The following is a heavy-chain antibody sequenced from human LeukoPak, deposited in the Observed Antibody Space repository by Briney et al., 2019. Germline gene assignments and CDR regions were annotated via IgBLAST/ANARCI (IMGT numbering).Heavy chain of an antibody. D-gene: IGHD3-10*01. V-gene: IGHV3-53*01. CDR3: ASGSGSYRTPYYYMDV. J-gene: IGHJ6*03. Sequence: GGSLRLSCVASGFTVSSNYMSWGRQAPGKGLEGGSGIYSGGSTYYADCVKGRFTISSDNSKNTLYLQMTRLRAEATAVYYCASGSGSYRTPYYYMDVWGTGTTVTVSS. CDR1: GFTVSSNY. CDR2: IYSGGST.